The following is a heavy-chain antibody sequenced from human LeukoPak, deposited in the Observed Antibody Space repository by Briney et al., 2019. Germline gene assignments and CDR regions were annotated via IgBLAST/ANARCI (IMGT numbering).Heavy chain of an antibody. V-gene: IGHV3-7*01. CDR1: GFTLSSYW. D-gene: IGHD3-10*01. J-gene: IGHJ3*02. CDR3: ARDWVAGVPFDALDI. CDR2: IKEDGSEK. Sequence: PGGSLRLSCAASGFTLSSYWMSWVRQAPGKGLEWVANIKEDGSEKYYVDSVEGRFTISRDNAKNSLYLHMNSLTAEDTAMYYCARDWVAGVPFDALDIWGQGTMVSVSS.